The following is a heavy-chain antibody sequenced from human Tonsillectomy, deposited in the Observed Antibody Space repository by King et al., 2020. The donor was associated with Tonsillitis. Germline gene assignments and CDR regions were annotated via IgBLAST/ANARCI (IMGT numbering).Heavy chain of an antibody. V-gene: IGHV1-58*02. CDR2: IVVGSGNT. CDR3: AAGXXXELXXWYLDX. Sequence: QLVQSGPEVKKPGTSVKVSCKDSGFTFTSSAMQWVRQARGQRLEWIGWIVVGSGNTNYAQKFQERVTITRDMSTSTVYMELSSLRSEDTAVYYCAAGXXXELXXWYLDXWGXGXLVTVS. J-gene: IGHJ2*01. D-gene: IGHD1-26*01. CDR1: GFTFTSSA.